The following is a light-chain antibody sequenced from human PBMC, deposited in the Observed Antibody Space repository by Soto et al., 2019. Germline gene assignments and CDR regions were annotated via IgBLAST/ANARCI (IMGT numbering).Light chain of an antibody. V-gene: IGLV2-23*01. CDR1: SSDVGSNNL. CDR2: EAT. CDR3: CAYAGSGTVV. J-gene: IGLJ3*02. Sequence: QSVLTQPASVSGSPEQSITISCTGTSSDVGSNNLVSWYQQHPGKAPKVMIYEATKRPSGVSNRFSGSKSGNTASLPISGLQAEDVADCCCCAYAGSGTVVFGGGTKLTVL.